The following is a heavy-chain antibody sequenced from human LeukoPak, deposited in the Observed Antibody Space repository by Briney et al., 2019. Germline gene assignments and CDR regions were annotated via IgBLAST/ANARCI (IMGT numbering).Heavy chain of an antibody. V-gene: IGHV3-74*01. CDR2: IKSDGSET. Sequence: GGSLTLSCAASGFTFSSFWIYWVRHAPGKGLVWVSRIKSDGSETLYADSVKGRFTISRDNAKNTLYLQMNSLRAEDTAVYYCARVRMGDDFNPFDYWGQGTLVTVSS. J-gene: IGHJ4*02. CDR1: GFTFSSFW. CDR3: ARVRMGDDFNPFDY. D-gene: IGHD3-16*01.